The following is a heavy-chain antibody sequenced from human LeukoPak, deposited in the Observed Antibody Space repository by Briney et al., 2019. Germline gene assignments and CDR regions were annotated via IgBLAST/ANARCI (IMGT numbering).Heavy chain of an antibody. CDR3: ARTLNKAVAVDY. D-gene: IGHD6-19*01. CDR2: IYYSGST. J-gene: IGHJ4*02. Sequence: PSETLSLTCTVSGGSISSSSYYWGWIRQPPGKGLEWIGSIYYSGSTYYNPSLKSRVTISVDTSKNQFSLKLSSVTAADTAVYYCARTLNKAVAVDYWGQGTLVTVSS. CDR1: GGSISSSSYY. V-gene: IGHV4-39*01.